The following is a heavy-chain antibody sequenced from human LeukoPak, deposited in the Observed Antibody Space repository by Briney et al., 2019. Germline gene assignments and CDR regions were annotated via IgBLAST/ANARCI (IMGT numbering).Heavy chain of an antibody. D-gene: IGHD3-9*01. J-gene: IGHJ4*02. CDR2: IYTSGST. CDR3: AREENILTGYYPPNFVY. V-gene: IGHV4-4*07. Sequence: PSETLSLTCTVSGGSISSYYWSWIRQPAGKGLEWIGRIYTSGSTNYNPSLKSRVTMSVDTSKNQFSLKLSSVTAADTAVYYCAREENILTGYYPPNFVYWGQGTLVTVSS. CDR1: GGSISSYY.